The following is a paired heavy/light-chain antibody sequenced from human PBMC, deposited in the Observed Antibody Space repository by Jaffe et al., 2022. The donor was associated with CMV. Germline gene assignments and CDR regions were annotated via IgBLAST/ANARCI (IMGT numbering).Heavy chain of an antibody. J-gene: IGHJ5*01. D-gene: IGHD6-19*01. CDR2: MNPNTGDT. CDR3: ARGPRDRSHLDS. CDR1: GYTFSSYD. Sequence: QEQLVQSGAEVKTPGASVKVSCVASGYTFSSYDINWVRQATGQGLEWMGWMNPNTGDTGYAHNFQGRVTLTRDTSITTAYMELSNLRSDDTAVYYCARGPRDRSHLDSWGQGTLVTVSS. V-gene: IGHV1-8*01.
Light chain of an antibody. Sequence: QSLLTQPPSVSAAPGQKVTISCSGSSSNIGKNYVSWYQQFPGAAPKLLIYDSDKRPSGVPDRFSGSTSGSSATLGITGLQTGDEADYYCGTWDNSLSAGVFGGGTRLTVL. V-gene: IGLV1-51*01. CDR2: DSD. CDR1: SSNIGKNY. CDR3: GTWDNSLSAGV. J-gene: IGLJ3*02.